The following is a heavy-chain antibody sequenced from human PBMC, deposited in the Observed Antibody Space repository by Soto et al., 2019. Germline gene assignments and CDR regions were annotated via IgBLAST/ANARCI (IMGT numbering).Heavy chain of an antibody. CDR1: GGTFSSYA. J-gene: IGHJ4*02. CDR2: IIPIFGTA. D-gene: IGHD6-19*01. CDR3: ARTPCSIAVAGPTYYFDY. Sequence: QVQLVQSGAEVKKPGSSVKVSCKASGGTFSSYAISWVRQAPGQGLEWMGGIIPIFGTANYAQKFQGRVTITADESTSTAYMELSSLRSEDTAVYYCARTPCSIAVAGPTYYFDYWGQGSLVTVSS. V-gene: IGHV1-69*12.